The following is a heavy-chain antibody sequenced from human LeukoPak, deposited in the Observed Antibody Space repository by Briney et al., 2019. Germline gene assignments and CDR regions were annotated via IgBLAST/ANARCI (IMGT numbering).Heavy chain of an antibody. J-gene: IGHJ3*02. D-gene: IGHD6-13*01. CDR1: GFTFSSYN. CDR3: ARDVLIAADGVIRLDAFDI. V-gene: IGHV3-21*01. Sequence: PGGSLRLSCAASGFTFSSYNMNWVHQTPGKGLEWVSSISSSSSFIYYADSVKGRFTISRDNAKNSLYLQMNSLRAEDTAVYYCARDVLIAADGVIRLDAFDIWGQGTVVTVSS. CDR2: ISSSSSFI.